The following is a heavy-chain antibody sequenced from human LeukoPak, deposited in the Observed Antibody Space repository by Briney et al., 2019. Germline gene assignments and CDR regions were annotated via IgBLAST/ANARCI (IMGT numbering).Heavy chain of an antibody. J-gene: IGHJ4*02. CDR1: GYSFTNYG. V-gene: IGHV1-18*01. Sequence: ASVKVSCKASGYSFTNYGISWVRQAPGQGVGWMGWISAYDNAHYAQGLEGRVTMSSETSTRTAYMELRSLRSDDTAVYYCARSTLGIEFDYWGQGSLVTVSS. CDR3: ARSTLGIEFDY. D-gene: IGHD7-27*01. CDR2: ISAYDNA.